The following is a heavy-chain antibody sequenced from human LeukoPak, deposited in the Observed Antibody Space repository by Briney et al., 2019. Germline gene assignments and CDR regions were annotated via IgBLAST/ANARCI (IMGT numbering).Heavy chain of an antibody. CDR3: ARNGSEALGNAGSFDY. D-gene: IGHD2-2*03. V-gene: IGHV4-38-2*01. CDR2: ILNSGST. J-gene: IGHJ4*02. CDR1: GYSMSSGDY. Sequence: SETQSLTCAVSGYSMSSGDYWGWIRQPPGMGLEWIGSILNSGSTYYNPSLKSRVTISADTSKRHFSLKLSSVTAADTAVYYCARNGSEALGNAGSFDYWGQGTQVTVSS.